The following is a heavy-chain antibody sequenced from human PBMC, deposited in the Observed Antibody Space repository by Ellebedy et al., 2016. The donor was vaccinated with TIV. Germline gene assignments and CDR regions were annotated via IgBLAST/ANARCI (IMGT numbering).Heavy chain of an antibody. CDR3: ARGDSSSWFYFDY. V-gene: IGHV3-7*01. Sequence: GESLKISXAASGFAFSKNWMSWVRQAPGKGLEWVANIKQDGSDKYYVDSVKGRFTITRDNAKNTLYLQMNSLRAEDTAVYYCARGDSSSWFYFDYWGQGTLVTVSS. J-gene: IGHJ4*02. D-gene: IGHD6-13*01. CDR1: GFAFSKNW. CDR2: IKQDGSDK.